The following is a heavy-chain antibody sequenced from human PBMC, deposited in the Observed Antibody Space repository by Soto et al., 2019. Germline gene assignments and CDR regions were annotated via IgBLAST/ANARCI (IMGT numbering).Heavy chain of an antibody. D-gene: IGHD2-2*01. Sequence: ASVKVSCKASRYTFTSYDIFWVLQSPGQGLEWVGWIKPDSGDTHYAQNFQGRVTMTRDTSISTAYMELNNLVSDDTAVYYCARRSSTYLNEIIYDPWGQGTLVTVSS. J-gene: IGHJ5*02. V-gene: IGHV1-2*02. CDR2: IKPDSGDT. CDR1: RYTFTSYD. CDR3: ARRSSTYLNEIIYDP.